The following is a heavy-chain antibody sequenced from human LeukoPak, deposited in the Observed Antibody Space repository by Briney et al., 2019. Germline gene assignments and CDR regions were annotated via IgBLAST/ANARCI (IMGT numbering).Heavy chain of an antibody. CDR2: IYYSGST. J-gene: IGHJ3*02. Sequence: SETLSLTCTVSGGSISSYNWSWIRQPPGKGLEWIAYIYYSGSTNYNPSLKSRVTTSVDTSKNQFSLKLSSVTAADTAVYYCARLTGNDAFDIWGQGTMVTVSS. D-gene: IGHD7-27*01. CDR1: GGSISSYN. V-gene: IGHV4-59*08. CDR3: ARLTGNDAFDI.